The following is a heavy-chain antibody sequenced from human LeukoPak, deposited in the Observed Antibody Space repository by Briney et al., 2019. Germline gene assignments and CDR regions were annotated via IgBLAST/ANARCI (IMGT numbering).Heavy chain of an antibody. V-gene: IGHV3-48*01. J-gene: IGHJ4*02. D-gene: IGHD2-15*01. Sequence: GGSLRLSCAASGFTFSSYSMTWVRQAPGKGLEWVSYISSSSSTIYYADSVKGRFTISRDNAKNSLYLQMNSLRAEDTAVYYCARVGIRAFDYWGQGTLVTVSS. CDR3: ARVGIRAFDY. CDR2: ISSSSSTI. CDR1: GFTFSSYS.